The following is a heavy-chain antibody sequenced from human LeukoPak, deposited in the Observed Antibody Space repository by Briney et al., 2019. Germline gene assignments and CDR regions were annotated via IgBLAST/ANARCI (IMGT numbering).Heavy chain of an antibody. CDR2: INSDGSST. CDR1: GFTFSSYW. V-gene: IGHV3-74*01. Sequence: PGGSLRLSCAASGFTFSSYWMHWVRQAPGKGLVWVSRINSDGSSTSYADSVKGRFTISRDNSKSTVYLQMNSLRVEDTALYYCVRSLDYWGQGTLVTVSS. CDR3: VRSLDY. J-gene: IGHJ4*02.